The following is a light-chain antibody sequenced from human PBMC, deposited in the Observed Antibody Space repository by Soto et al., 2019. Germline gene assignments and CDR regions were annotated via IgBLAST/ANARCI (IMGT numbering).Light chain of an antibody. CDR1: QSVDTY. J-gene: IGKJ5*01. CDR3: QQRGTWPPT. V-gene: IGKV3-11*01. CDR2: DAS. Sequence: IVLTQSPATLSLSPGESVTLSCTTNQSVDTYFAWYQQKRGLPPRLLIYDASNRAICIPARFSGRGSDTDFSLTISSLEPEDFAVYYCQQRGTWPPTFGRGTRLEI.